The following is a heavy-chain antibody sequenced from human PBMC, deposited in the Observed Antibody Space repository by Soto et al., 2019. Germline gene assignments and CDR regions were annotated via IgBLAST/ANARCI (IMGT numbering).Heavy chain of an antibody. D-gene: IGHD2-15*01. CDR1: GYTFTSYY. J-gene: IGHJ6*02. CDR2: INPSGGST. CDR3: AREDSNYYYGMDV. V-gene: IGHV1-46*01. Sequence: ASVKVSCKASGYTFTSYYMHWVRQAPGQGLEWMGIINPSGGSTSYAQKFQGRVTMTRDTSTSTVYMELSRLRSEDTAVYYCAREDSNYYYGMDVWGQGTTVTVSS.